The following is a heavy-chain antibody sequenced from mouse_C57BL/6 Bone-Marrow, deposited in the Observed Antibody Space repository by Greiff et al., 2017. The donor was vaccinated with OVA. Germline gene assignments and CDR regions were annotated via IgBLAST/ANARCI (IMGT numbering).Heavy chain of an antibody. CDR3: ARLNGSSLYYAMDY. V-gene: IGHV1-31*01. J-gene: IGHJ4*01. Sequence: EVQLQESGPELVKPGASVKISCKASGYSFTGYYMHWVKQSHGNILDWIGYIYPYNGVSSYNQKFKGKATLTVDKSSSTAYMELRSLTSEDSAVYYCARLNGSSLYYAMDYWGQGTSVTVSS. D-gene: IGHD1-1*01. CDR1: GYSFTGYY. CDR2: IYPYNGVS.